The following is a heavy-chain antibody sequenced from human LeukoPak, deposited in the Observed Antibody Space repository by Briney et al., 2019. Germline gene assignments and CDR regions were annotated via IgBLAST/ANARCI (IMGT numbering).Heavy chain of an antibody. CDR3: ARNIGGVGY. CDR1: GFTFSNYG. J-gene: IGHJ4*02. Sequence: GRSLRLSCAASGFTFSNYGMHWVRQAPGKGLEWVAVIWYDGSNTYYADSVKGRFTISRDNSKNTLYLQMNSLRAEDTAVYYCARNIGGVGYWGQGTLVTVSS. D-gene: IGHD2-21*01. CDR2: IWYDGSNT. V-gene: IGHV3-33*01.